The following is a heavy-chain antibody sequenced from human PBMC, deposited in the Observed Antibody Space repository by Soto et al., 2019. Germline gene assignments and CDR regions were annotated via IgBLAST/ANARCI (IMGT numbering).Heavy chain of an antibody. CDR2: IYYSGST. V-gene: IGHV4-59*01. CDR1: GGSISSYY. Sequence: PSETLSLTCTVSGGSISSYYWSWIRQPPGKGLEWIGYIYYSGSTNYNPSLKSRVTISVDTSKNQLSLKLSSVTAADTAVYYCARDRGPGDYDGVYFDYWGQGTLVTVSS. CDR3: ARDRGPGDYDGVYFDY. D-gene: IGHD4-17*01. J-gene: IGHJ4*02.